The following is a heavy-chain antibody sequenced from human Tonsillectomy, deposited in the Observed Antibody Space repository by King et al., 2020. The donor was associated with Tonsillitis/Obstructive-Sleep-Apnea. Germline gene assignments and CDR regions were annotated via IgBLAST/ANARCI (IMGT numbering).Heavy chain of an antibody. Sequence: VQLVESGGGLVQPGGSLRLSCAASGFTFSSYSMNWVRQAPGKGLEWVAYISCSRSTIYYADSVKGRFTISRDNAKNSLYLQMNSLRDEDTAVYYCAREGYCSGGSCQNPHFDLWGRGTLVTVSS. CDR2: ISCSRSTI. J-gene: IGHJ2*01. CDR3: AREGYCSGGSCQNPHFDL. V-gene: IGHV3-48*02. CDR1: GFTFSSYS. D-gene: IGHD2-15*01.